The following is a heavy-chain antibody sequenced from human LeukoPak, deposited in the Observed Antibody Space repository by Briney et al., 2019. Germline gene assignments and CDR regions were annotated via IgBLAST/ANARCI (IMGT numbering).Heavy chain of an antibody. D-gene: IGHD3-3*01. J-gene: IGHJ4*02. CDR3: AVGNYDFWSGPPDY. CDR2: IYYSGST. Sequence: PSETLSLTCTVSGGSISSYYWSWIRQPPGKGLEWIGYIYYSGSTNYNPSLKSRVTISVDTSKNQFSLKLSSVTAADTAVYYCAVGNYDFWSGPPDYWGQRTLVTVSS. V-gene: IGHV4-59*01. CDR1: GGSISSYY.